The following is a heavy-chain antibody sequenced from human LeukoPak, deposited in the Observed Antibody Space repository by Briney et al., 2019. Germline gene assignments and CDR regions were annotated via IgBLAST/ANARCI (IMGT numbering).Heavy chain of an antibody. CDR1: GFTFSTYA. J-gene: IGHJ4*02. V-gene: IGHV3-23*01. CDR2: ISASGGST. D-gene: IGHD5-12*01. CDR3: AKGIRGYSGYDYDY. Sequence: PGGSLRLSCAASGFTFSTYAMSWVRQAPGKGLEWVSAISASGGSTYYADSVKGRFTISRDNSKNTLYLQMNSLRAEDTAVYYCAKGIRGYSGYDYDYWGQGTLVTVSS.